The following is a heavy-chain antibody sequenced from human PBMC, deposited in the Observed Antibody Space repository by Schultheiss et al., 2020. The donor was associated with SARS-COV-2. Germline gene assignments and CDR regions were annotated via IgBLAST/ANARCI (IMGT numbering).Heavy chain of an antibody. CDR2: ISSSSSYI. J-gene: IGHJ6*03. CDR1: GFTFSSYS. Sequence: GESLKISCAASGFTFSSYSMNWVRQAPGKGLEWVSSISSSSSYIYYADSVKGRFTISRDNAKNSLYLQMNSLRAEDTAVFYCARNRIAASGGDPMRYYYYYMDVWGKGTTVTVSS. D-gene: IGHD6-6*01. V-gene: IGHV3-21*01. CDR3: ARNRIAASGGDPMRYYYYYMDV.